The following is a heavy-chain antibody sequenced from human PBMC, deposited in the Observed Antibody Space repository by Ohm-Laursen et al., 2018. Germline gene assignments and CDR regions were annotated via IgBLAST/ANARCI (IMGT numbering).Heavy chain of an antibody. V-gene: IGHV3-33*08. D-gene: IGHD6-13*01. CDR1: GFTFSSYG. CDR2: IWYDGSNK. Sequence: SLRLSCSASGFTFSSYGMHWVRQAPGKGLEWVAVIWYDGSNKYYADSVKGRFTISRDNSKNTLYLQMNSLRAEDTAVYYCARDRILAAAYNGMDVWGQGTTVTVSS. CDR3: ARDRILAAAYNGMDV. J-gene: IGHJ6*02.